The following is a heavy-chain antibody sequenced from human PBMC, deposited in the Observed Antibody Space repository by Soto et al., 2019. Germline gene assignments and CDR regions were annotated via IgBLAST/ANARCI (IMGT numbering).Heavy chain of an antibody. CDR3: ARDFGDGGNSEY. V-gene: IGHV4-31*03. Sequence: PSETLSLTCTVSGGSISSGGYYWSWIRQHPGKGLEWIGYIYYSGSTYYNPSLKSRVTISVDTSKNQFSLKLSSVTAADTAVYYCARDFGDGGNSEYWGQGTLVTVSS. CDR1: GGSISSGGYY. CDR2: IYYSGST. J-gene: IGHJ4*02. D-gene: IGHD2-21*02.